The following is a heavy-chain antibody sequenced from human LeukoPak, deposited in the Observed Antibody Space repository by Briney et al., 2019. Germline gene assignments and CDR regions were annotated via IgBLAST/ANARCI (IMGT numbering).Heavy chain of an antibody. J-gene: IGHJ4*02. CDR3: ARAEWPQAGTFDY. Sequence: PSDTLSLTCTVWGGSISRYYWRWMRQPRGKGLEWIGYIYYSRSTNYHPSLKSRVTISVDTSKNQFSLKLSSVTAADTAVYYCARAEWPQAGTFDYWGQGTRVTVSS. CDR1: GGSISRYY. CDR2: IYYSRST. V-gene: IGHV4-59*13. D-gene: IGHD3-3*01.